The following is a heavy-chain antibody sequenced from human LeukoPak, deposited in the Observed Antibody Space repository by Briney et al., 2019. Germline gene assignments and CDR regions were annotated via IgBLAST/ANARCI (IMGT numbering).Heavy chain of an antibody. Sequence: GGSLRLSCGASGFTFSSYAMSWVRQAPGKGLEWVSGISDSGGSRHYADSVKGRFTISRDNSKNTLYLQMNSLRAEDTAVYYCARGLEYYDYVWGSYRFDVFDVWGQGTMVTVSS. CDR2: ISDSGGSR. D-gene: IGHD3-16*02. CDR3: ARGLEYYDYVWGSYRFDVFDV. V-gene: IGHV3-23*01. J-gene: IGHJ3*01. CDR1: GFTFSSYA.